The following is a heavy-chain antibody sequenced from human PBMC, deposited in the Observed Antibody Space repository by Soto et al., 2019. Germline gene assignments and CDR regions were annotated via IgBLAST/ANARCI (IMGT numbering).Heavy chain of an antibody. J-gene: IGHJ6*02. V-gene: IGHV3-23*01. CDR2: STGAGGGT. D-gene: IGHD6-25*01. CDR1: GFPFSSYA. CDR3: AKGHSDYQGDYNYYGMDV. Sequence: GGSLRLSCAASGFPFSSYAISWDRQAPGRGLEWVAASTGAGGGTYNLEAVKGRFTVSRDNSKKTVYLQLDGLRAEDTAVYYCAKGHSDYQGDYNYYGMDVWGQGTTVTVSS.